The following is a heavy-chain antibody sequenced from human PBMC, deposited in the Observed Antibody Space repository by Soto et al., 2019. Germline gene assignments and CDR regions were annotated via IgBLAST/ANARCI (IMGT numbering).Heavy chain of an antibody. D-gene: IGHD1-7*01. Sequence: GASVKVSCKTSGYPFSSYGISWVRQAPGQGLEWLGWISGYNAKTEYGQKVQDRLTMTTDTSTNTVYMELRNLRAEDTAVYYCGKYNWNYYYYYYGMDVWGQGTTVTVSS. V-gene: IGHV1-18*04. CDR1: GYPFSSYG. CDR3: GKYNWNYYYYYYGMDV. J-gene: IGHJ6*02. CDR2: ISGYNAKT.